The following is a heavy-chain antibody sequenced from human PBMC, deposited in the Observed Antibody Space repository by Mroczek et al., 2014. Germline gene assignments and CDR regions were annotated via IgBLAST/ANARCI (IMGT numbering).Heavy chain of an antibody. J-gene: IGHJ5*02. CDR2: ISGSGGST. CDR1: GFTFSSYA. V-gene: IGHV3-23*04. D-gene: IGHD3-10*01. Sequence: VQLVQSGGGLVQPGGSLRLSCAASGFTFSSYAMSWVRQAPGKGLEWVSAISGSGGSTYYADSVKGRFTISRDNSKNTLYLQMNSLRAEDTAVYYCAKGGGYYGSGDNWFDPWGQGTLVTVSS. CDR3: AKGGGYYGSGDNWFDP.